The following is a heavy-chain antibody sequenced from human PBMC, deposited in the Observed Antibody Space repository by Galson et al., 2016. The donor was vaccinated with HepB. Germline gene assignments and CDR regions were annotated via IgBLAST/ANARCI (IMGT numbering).Heavy chain of an antibody. CDR1: GSTFNVYF. CDR3: ARDPCGGDCYSPYRFYYYDMDV. Sequence: SVKVSCKASGSTFNVYFVHWVRQAPGQGPEWMGIINPSGGSTSYAQKFQGRVTMTRDTSTSTVYMELRSLRSEDTAVYYCARDPCGGDCYSPYRFYYYDMDVWGQGTTVTVSS. CDR2: INPSGGST. V-gene: IGHV1-46*02. D-gene: IGHD2-21*02. J-gene: IGHJ6*02.